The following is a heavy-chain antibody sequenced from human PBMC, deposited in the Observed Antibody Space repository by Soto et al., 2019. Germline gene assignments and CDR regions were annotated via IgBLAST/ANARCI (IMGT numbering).Heavy chain of an antibody. CDR3: SRTVATNPYYFDY. D-gene: IGHD4-17*01. CDR1: GFTFSSYG. CDR2: IWYDGSKK. J-gene: IGHJ4*02. V-gene: IGHV3-33*01. Sequence: QVQLVESGGGVVQPGRSLRLSCAASGFTFSSYGMHWVRQAPGKGLEWVAVIWYDGSKKYYADSVKGRFTISRDNSKNTLYLQMNSLRAEDTAVYYFSRTVATNPYYFDYWGQGTLVTVSS.